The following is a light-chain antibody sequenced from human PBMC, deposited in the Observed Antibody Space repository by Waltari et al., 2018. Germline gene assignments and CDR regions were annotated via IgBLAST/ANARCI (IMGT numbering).Light chain of an antibody. V-gene: IGKV4-1*01. CDR3: QQYYSART. CDR1: HSVLNNSNNQND. Sequence: DIVINQSADTLAVAQGQRDNINVKSSHSVLNNSNNQNDLAWYQQKPGQPPKVLIYWASTRASGVPDRFSGSGSGTDFTLTISSLQAEDVAVYYCQQYYSARTFGQGTKVTIK. J-gene: IGKJ1*01. CDR2: WAS.